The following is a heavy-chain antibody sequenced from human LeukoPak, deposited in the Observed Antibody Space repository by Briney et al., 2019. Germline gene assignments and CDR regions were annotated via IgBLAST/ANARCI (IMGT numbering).Heavy chain of an antibody. CDR3: AREEGAPIAAANT. V-gene: IGHV1-18*01. D-gene: IGHD6-13*01. J-gene: IGHJ3*02. CDR2: IRGYNGDT. Sequence: ASVKVSLKASGYIFTSYSISWVRQSPGQGLERMGWIRGYNGDTNYVQKFQGRVTMTTDTSTSTAYMELKSLRSDDTAVYYCAREEGAPIAAANTWGLGTKVTVSS. CDR1: GYIFTSYS.